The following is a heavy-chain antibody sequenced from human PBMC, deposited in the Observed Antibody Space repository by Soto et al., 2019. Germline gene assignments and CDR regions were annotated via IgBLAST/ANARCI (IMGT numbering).Heavy chain of an antibody. CDR2: IIPIFGTA. J-gene: IGHJ4*02. D-gene: IGHD5-18*01. Sequence: GASVKVSCKASGGTFSSYAISWVRQAPGQGLEWMGGIIPIFGTANYAQKFQGRVTITADESMSTAYMELSSLRSEDTAVYYCAREDTAMVSLGYYFDYWGQGTLVTVSS. V-gene: IGHV1-69*13. CDR1: GGTFSSYA. CDR3: AREDTAMVSLGYYFDY.